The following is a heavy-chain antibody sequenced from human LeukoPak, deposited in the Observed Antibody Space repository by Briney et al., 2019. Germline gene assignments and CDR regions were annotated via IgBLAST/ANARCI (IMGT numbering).Heavy chain of an antibody. CDR2: IYYTGAT. J-gene: IGHJ4*02. V-gene: IGHV4-59*12. CDR3: ARRGGYCSGGMCELDY. Sequence: KTSETLSLTCTVSGGSITGYYWSWIRQPPGKGLEWIAYIYYTGATNYNPSLESRVTISVDTSKNQFSLKLSSVTAADTAVYYCARRGGYCSGGMCELDYWGQGTLVTVSS. CDR1: GGSITGYY. D-gene: IGHD2-15*01.